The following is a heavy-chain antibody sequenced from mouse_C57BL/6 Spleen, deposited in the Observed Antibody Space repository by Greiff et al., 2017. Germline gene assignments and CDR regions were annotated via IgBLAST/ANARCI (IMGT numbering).Heavy chain of an antibody. CDR2: IDPSDSYT. CDR1: GYTFTSYW. Sequence: QVQLQQPGAELVRPGTSVKLSCKASGYTFTSYWMHWVKQRPGQGLEWIGVIDPSDSYTNYNQKFKGKATLTVDTSSSTAYMQLSSLTSEDSAVYYCAREGGTTAQAFDYWGQGTTLTVSS. J-gene: IGHJ2*01. D-gene: IGHD3-2*02. CDR3: AREGGTTAQAFDY. V-gene: IGHV1-59*01.